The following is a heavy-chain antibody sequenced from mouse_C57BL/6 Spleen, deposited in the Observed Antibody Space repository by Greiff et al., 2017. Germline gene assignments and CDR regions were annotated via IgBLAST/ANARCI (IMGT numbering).Heavy chain of an antibody. CDR1: GYTFTSYW. CDR2: IYPNSGGT. D-gene: IGHD1-1*01. V-gene: IGHV1-72*01. CDR3: ARNGITTGYFGD. Sequence: QVQLQQPGAELVKPGASVKLSCKASGYTFTSYWMHWVKQRPGRGLEWIGRIYPNSGGTTYNEKFKSKATLTVDKSSSTAYMLLSSLTSEDSAVYYLARNGITTGYFGDWGQGTTLTVAS. J-gene: IGHJ2*01.